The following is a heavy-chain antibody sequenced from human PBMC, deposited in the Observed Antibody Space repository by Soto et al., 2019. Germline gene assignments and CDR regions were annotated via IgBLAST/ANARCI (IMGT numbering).Heavy chain of an antibody. J-gene: IGHJ6*02. V-gene: IGHV3-48*02. CDR3: ARAIRGSLYYYYGMDV. CDR2: ISSSSSTI. Sequence: PGGSLRLSCAASGFTFSSYSMNWVRQAPGKGLEWVSYISSSSSTIYYADSVKGRFTISRDNAKNSLYLQMNSLRDEDTAVYYCARAIRGSLYYYYGMDVWGQGTTVTVSS. CDR1: GFTFSSYS. D-gene: IGHD3-10*01.